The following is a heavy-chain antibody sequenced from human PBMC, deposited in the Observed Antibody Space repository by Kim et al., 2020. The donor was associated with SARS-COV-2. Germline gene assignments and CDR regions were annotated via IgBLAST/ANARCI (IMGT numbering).Heavy chain of an antibody. J-gene: IGHJ3*02. CDR2: INAGNGNT. CDR3: ARHRHPLRYFDWLPTPDAFDI. Sequence: ASVKVSCKASGYTFTSYAMHWVRQAPGQRLEWMGWINAGNGNTKYSQKFQGRVTITRDTSASTAYMELSSLRSEDTAVYYCARHRHPLRYFDWLPTPDAFDIWGQGTMVTVSS. V-gene: IGHV1-3*01. D-gene: IGHD3-9*01. CDR1: GYTFTSYA.